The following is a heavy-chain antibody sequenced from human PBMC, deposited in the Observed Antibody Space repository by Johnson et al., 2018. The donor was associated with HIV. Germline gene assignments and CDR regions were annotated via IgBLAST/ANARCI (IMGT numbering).Heavy chain of an antibody. Sequence: EQLVESGGALVQPGGSLRLSCAASGFTVSINYMSWVRQAPGKGLEWVSAIYSGGSTIYYADSVKGRFTISRDNAKNSLYLQMNSLRAEDTAVYYCAKSGYQLLSLDAFDSWGQGTMVTVSS. CDR1: GFTVSINY. CDR2: IYSGGSTI. CDR3: AKSGYQLLSLDAFDS. V-gene: IGHV3-66*02. J-gene: IGHJ3*02. D-gene: IGHD2-2*01.